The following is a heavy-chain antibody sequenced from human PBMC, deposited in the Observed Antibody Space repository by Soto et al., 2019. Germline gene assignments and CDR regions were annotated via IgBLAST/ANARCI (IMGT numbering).Heavy chain of an antibody. D-gene: IGHD5-18*01. V-gene: IGHV1-69*01. CDR2: IIPIFGTA. Sequence: KVSCKASGGTFSSYAISWVRQAPGQGLEWMGGIIPIFGTANYAQKFQGRVTITADESTSTAYMELSSLRSEDTAVYYCARCHTAMAYFDYWGQGTLVTVS. J-gene: IGHJ4*02. CDR3: ARCHTAMAYFDY. CDR1: GGTFSSYA.